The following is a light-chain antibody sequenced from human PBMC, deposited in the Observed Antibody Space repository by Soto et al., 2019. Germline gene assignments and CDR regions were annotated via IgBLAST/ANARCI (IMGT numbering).Light chain of an antibody. J-gene: IGKJ1*01. V-gene: IGKV3-20*01. CDR2: GAS. CDR1: QSVSSSY. CDR3: QQYGSSPGT. Sequence: EIVLTQSPGTLSLSPGERATLSCRASQSVSSSYLAWYQQKPGQAPRLLIYGASSRATGIPDRFSSSGSGTDFTLTISRLEPEDFAVYYCQQYGSSPGTFGQGTKVDIK.